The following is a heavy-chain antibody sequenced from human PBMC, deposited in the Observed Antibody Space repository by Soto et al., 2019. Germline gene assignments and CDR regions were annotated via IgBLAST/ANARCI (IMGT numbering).Heavy chain of an antibody. D-gene: IGHD3-22*01. CDR1: GGSISSYY. CDR2: IYYSGST. J-gene: IGHJ4*02. CDR3: ARARGRYYYDSSGSPGVGYFDY. Sequence: SETLSLTCTVSGGSISSYYWSWIRQPPGRGLEWIGYIYYSGSTNYNPSLKSRVTISVDTSKNQFSLKLSSVTAADTAVYYCARARGRYYYDSSGSPGVGYFDYWGQGTLVTVSS. V-gene: IGHV4-59*01.